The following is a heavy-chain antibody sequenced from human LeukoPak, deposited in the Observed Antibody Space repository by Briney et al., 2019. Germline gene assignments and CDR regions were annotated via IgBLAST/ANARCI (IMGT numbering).Heavy chain of an antibody. V-gene: IGHV3-23*01. CDR1: GFTFSRYS. J-gene: IGHJ4*02. CDR2: IRGTGGTT. D-gene: IGHD6-19*01. CDR3: AKVRSGWYLFDY. Sequence: GGSLRLSCGASGFTFSRYSMNWVRQAPGKGLEWVPVIRGTGGTTYYADSAKGRFTISRDNSKNTLYLQMNSLRAEDTAVYYCAKVRSGWYLFDYWGQGTLVTVSS.